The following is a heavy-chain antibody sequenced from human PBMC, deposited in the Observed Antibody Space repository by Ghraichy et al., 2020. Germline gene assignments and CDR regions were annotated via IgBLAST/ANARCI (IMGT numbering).Heavy chain of an antibody. V-gene: IGHV1-46*01. CDR3: ARDQASSVYYDNRGTFDL. CDR2: IKPSGGRT. D-gene: IGHD3-22*01. Sequence: ASVKVSCKASGYTFTSYYMHWVRQAPGQGLEWMGIIKPSGGRTSYAQKFQGRVTMTRDTSTSTVYMELSSLRSEDTAVYYCARDQASSVYYDNRGTFDLWGRGHLVTVSS. CDR1: GYTFTSYY. J-gene: IGHJ2*01.